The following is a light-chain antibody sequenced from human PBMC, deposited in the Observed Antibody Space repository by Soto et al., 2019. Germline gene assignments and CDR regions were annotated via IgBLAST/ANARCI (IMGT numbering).Light chain of an antibody. V-gene: IGKV1-27*01. J-gene: IGKJ4*01. Sequence: DIQMTQSPSSLSASVGDRVTITCRASQVISNYLAWYQQKPGKVPKLLIYAPSTLQSGVPSRFSGSGSGTDFTLTISSLLPEDVATYYCQKDNSAPTFGGGTKVEIK. CDR2: APS. CDR1: QVISNY. CDR3: QKDNSAPT.